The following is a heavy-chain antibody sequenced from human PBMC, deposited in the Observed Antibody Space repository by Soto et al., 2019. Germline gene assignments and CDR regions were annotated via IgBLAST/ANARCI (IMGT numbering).Heavy chain of an antibody. Sequence: GGSLRLSCAASGFTFSTYAMHWVRQAPGKGLEWVAVISYDGNKKYYADSVKGRFTISRDNSKNTLYLQMNSLRDEDTAVYYCAGGYSGYDLKDYWGQGTLVTVSP. D-gene: IGHD5-12*01. J-gene: IGHJ4*02. V-gene: IGHV3-30-3*01. CDR2: ISYDGNKK. CDR3: AGGYSGYDLKDY. CDR1: GFTFSTYA.